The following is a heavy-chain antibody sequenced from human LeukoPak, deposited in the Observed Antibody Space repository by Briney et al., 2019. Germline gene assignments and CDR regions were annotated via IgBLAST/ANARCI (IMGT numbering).Heavy chain of an antibody. V-gene: IGHV3-23*01. CDR3: AKGDYYDFDY. Sequence: GGSLRLSCAASGFTFSNYGMNWVRQAPGKGLEWVSIITSGVGITYYADSVKGRFTISRDNSKTTLYLQMNSLRAEDTAVYYCAKGDYYDFDYWGQGTLVTVSS. D-gene: IGHD3-10*01. CDR1: GFTFSNYG. CDR2: ITSGVGIT. J-gene: IGHJ4*02.